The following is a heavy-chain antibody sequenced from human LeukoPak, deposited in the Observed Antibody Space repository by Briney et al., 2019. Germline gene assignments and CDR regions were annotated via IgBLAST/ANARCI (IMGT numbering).Heavy chain of an antibody. CDR1: GFTFSSYS. Sequence: GGSLRLSCAASGFTFSSYSMKWVRQAPGKGLEWVSSISSSSSYIYYADSVKGRFTISRDNAKNSLYLQMNSLRAEDTAVYYCARDTVRLGSSWYFDYWGQGTLVTVSS. CDR2: ISSSSSYI. V-gene: IGHV3-21*01. CDR3: ARDTVRLGSSWYFDY. J-gene: IGHJ4*02. D-gene: IGHD6-13*01.